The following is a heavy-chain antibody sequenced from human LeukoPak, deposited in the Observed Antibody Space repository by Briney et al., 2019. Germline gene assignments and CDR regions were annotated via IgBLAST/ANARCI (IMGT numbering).Heavy chain of an antibody. Sequence: GGSLRLSCAASGFTVSGNYMSWVRQAPGKGLEWVSIIYTGGTTYYADSVKGRFTISRDNSKNTLYLQMNSLRAEDTAAYYCARGLYAAAFDSWGQGTLVTVSS. CDR1: GFTVSGNY. D-gene: IGHD2-2*01. CDR2: IYTGGTT. CDR3: ARGLYAAAFDS. V-gene: IGHV3-53*01. J-gene: IGHJ4*02.